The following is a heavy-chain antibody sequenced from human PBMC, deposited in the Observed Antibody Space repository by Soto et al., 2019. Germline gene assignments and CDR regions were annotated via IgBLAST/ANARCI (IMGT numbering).Heavy chain of an antibody. V-gene: IGHV1-8*01. J-gene: IGHJ6*03. CDR3: ARGQVTYCSGGSCYSSYYYYMDV. Sequence: ASVKVSCKASGYTFTSYDINWVRQVTGQGLEWMGWMNPNSGNTGYAQKFQGRVTMTRNTSISTAYMELRSLRSEDTAVYYCARGQVTYCSGGSCYSSYYYYMDVWGKGTTVTVSS. D-gene: IGHD2-15*01. CDR1: GYTFTSYD. CDR2: MNPNSGNT.